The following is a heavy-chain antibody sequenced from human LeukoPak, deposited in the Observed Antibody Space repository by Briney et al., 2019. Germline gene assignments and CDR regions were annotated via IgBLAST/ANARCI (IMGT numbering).Heavy chain of an antibody. Sequence: AASVKVSCKASGYTFTGYYMHWVRQAPGQGLEWMGWINPNSGGTNYAQKFQGRVTMTRDTSISTAYMELSRLRSDDTAVYYCARVVVPAATLNFDYWGQGTLVTVSS. V-gene: IGHV1-2*02. CDR1: GYTFTGYY. CDR3: ARVVVPAATLNFDY. D-gene: IGHD2-2*01. CDR2: INPNSGGT. J-gene: IGHJ4*02.